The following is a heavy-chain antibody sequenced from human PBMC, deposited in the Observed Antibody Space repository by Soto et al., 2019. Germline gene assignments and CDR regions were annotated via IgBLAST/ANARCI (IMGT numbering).Heavy chain of an antibody. Sequence: GASVKVSCKASGYTFTSYGSSWVRQAPGQGLEWMGWISAYNGNTNYAQKLQGRVTMTTDTSTSTAYMELRSLRSDDTAVYYCAREQDVDTAMAIYYYYGMDVWGQGTTVTVSS. V-gene: IGHV1-18*04. CDR1: GYTFTSYG. CDR3: AREQDVDTAMAIYYYYGMDV. J-gene: IGHJ6*02. D-gene: IGHD5-18*01. CDR2: ISAYNGNT.